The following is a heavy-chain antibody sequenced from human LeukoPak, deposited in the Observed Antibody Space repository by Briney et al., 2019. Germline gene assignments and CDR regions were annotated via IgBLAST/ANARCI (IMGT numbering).Heavy chain of an antibody. CDR2: IWYDGSQK. CDR3: ARDTGHLILGDY. V-gene: IGHV3-33*01. Sequence: GRSLRLSCATSGITFSTSGMHWVRQAPGKGLEWMAVIWYDGSQKYYADSVKGRFTISRDNSKNTLYLQMNSLTAEDTAVYYCARDTGHLILGDYWGQGTLVIVSS. CDR1: GITFSTSG. D-gene: IGHD7-27*01. J-gene: IGHJ4*02.